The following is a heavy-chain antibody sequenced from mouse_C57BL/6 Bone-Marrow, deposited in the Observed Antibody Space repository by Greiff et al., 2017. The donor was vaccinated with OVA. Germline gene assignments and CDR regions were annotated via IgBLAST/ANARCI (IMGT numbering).Heavy chain of an antibody. Sequence: QVQLQQPGAELVKPGASVTLSCKASGYTFTSYWMHWVKQRPGQGLEWIGMIHPNSGSTNYNEKFKSKATLTVDKSSSTAYMQLSSLTSEDSAVYYCARFYYYGSPPFDYWGQGTTLTVSS. CDR3: ARFYYYGSPPFDY. D-gene: IGHD1-1*01. CDR2: IHPNSGST. CDR1: GYTFTSYW. V-gene: IGHV1-64*01. J-gene: IGHJ2*01.